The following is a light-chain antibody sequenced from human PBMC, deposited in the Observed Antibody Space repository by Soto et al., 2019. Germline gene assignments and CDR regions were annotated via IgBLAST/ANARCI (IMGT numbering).Light chain of an antibody. CDR1: TGAVTSGHY. J-gene: IGLJ2*01. Sequence: QAVVTQEPSLTVSPGGTVTFTCGSSTGAVTSGHYPYWFQQKPGQAPRTLIYDTSNKHSWTPARFSGSLLGGKAALTLSGAQPEDEAEYYCLLSYSGARVVFGGGTKLTVL. CDR3: LLSYSGARVV. V-gene: IGLV7-46*01. CDR2: DTS.